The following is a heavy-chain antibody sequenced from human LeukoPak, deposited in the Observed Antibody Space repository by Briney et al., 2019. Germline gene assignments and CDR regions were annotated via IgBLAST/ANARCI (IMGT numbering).Heavy chain of an antibody. Sequence: GGSLRLSCAASGFTFDDYGMSWVRQAPGRGLEWVCGIIWNGGSTAYADSVKGRFTISRDHAENSLYLQMNSLRTAGTSFNFCARDPRAAAGTMGWFDPWGQGSLVTVSS. J-gene: IGHJ5*02. CDR2: IIWNGGST. V-gene: IGHV3-20*04. CDR3: ARDPRAAAGTMGWFDP. CDR1: GFTFDDYG. D-gene: IGHD6-13*01.